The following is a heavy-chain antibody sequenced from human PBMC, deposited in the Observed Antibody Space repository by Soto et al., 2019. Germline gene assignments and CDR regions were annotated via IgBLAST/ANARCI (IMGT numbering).Heavy chain of an antibody. CDR2: ISADSGYT. CDR3: ARDRPPGSLYGMDA. V-gene: IGHV1-18*01. CDR1: GYILTTYG. J-gene: IGHJ6*02. Sequence: QIQLVQFGGEVARPGASVTVSCEASGYILTTYGLSWVRQTPAHGLEWMGWISADSGYTQYAQFFQGRVTMTRDTSRNTGYMTLRDLTFDDTGIYYCARDRPPGSLYGMDAWGQGTEVTVSS.